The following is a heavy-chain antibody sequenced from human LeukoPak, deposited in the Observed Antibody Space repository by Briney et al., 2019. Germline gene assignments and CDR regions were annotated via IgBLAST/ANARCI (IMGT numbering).Heavy chain of an antibody. CDR1: GFTFSTYW. J-gene: IGHJ6*03. CDR2: IRDDGSEQ. CDR3: ARVAVIYYYYMEV. Sequence: GGSLRLSCAASGFTFSTYWMSWVRQAPGKGLEWVANIRDDGSEQYYVDSVKGRFTISRDNAKYSLFLQMNSLRAEDTAVYYCARVAVIYYYYMEVWSKGTTVTVSS. V-gene: IGHV3-7*01. D-gene: IGHD2/OR15-2a*01.